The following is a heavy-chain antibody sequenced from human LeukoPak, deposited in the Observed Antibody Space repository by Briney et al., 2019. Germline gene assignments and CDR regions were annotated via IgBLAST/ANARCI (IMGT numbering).Heavy chain of an antibody. CDR1: GYNFPTYW. J-gene: IGHJ6*03. CDR2: IYPGDSDT. V-gene: IGHV5-51*01. Sequence: GESLKISCQGSGYNFPTYWIGWVRQMPGKGLEWMGIIYPGDSDTRYSPSFQGQVTISADKSISTAYLQWSSLKASDTAMYYCATGPTYYDFWSGYSYYYYMDVWGKGTTVTVSS. D-gene: IGHD3-3*01. CDR3: ATGPTYYDFWSGYSYYYYMDV.